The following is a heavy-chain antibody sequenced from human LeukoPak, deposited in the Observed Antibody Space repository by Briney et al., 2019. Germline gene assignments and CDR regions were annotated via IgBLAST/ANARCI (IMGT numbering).Heavy chain of an antibody. CDR1: GFTFSSYG. J-gene: IGHJ4*02. D-gene: IGHD3-10*01. Sequence: GGSLRLSCAASGFTFSSYGMHWVRQAPGKGLEWVAVIWYDGSNKYYADSVKGRFTISRDNSKNTLYLQMNSLRAEDTAVYYCARDLSRWFGELSYYFDYWGQGTLVTVSS. CDR3: ARDLSRWFGELSYYFDY. V-gene: IGHV3-33*01. CDR2: IWYDGSNK.